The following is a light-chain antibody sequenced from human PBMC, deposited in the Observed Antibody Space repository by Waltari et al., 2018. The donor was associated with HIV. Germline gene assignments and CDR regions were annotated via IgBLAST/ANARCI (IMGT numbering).Light chain of an antibody. J-gene: IGLJ2*01. CDR1: S. V-gene: IGLV6-57*04. CDR2: EDN. CDR3: QSYDGDNHEI. Sequence: NFMLTQPHSVSESPGKTVTISCTRSSAPTTVIYEDNQRPSGVPDRFSGSIDSSSNSASLTISGLKTEDEADYHCQSYDGDNHEIFGGGTKLTVL.